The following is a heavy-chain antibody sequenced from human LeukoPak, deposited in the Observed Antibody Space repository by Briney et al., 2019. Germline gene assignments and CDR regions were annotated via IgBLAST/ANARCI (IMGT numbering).Heavy chain of an antibody. CDR2: INHGGST. CDR3: ARNRYDFWSGYLYYFDY. D-gene: IGHD3-3*01. Sequence: PSETLSLTCAVYGGSFSGYYWSWIRQPPGKGLEWIGEINHGGSTNYNPSLRSRVTISVDTSKNQFSLKLSSVTAADTAVYYCARNRYDFWSGYLYYFDYWGQGTLVTVSS. J-gene: IGHJ4*02. CDR1: GGSFSGYY. V-gene: IGHV4-34*01.